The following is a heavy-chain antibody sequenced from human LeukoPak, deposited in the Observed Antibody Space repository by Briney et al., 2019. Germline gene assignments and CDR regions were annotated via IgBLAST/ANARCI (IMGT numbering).Heavy chain of an antibody. CDR2: ISSSGYFI. Sequence: GGSLRLSCAASGFTFSSFNMNWVRQAPGKGLEWVSYISSSGYFIYYVDSVKGRFTISRDNAKNSLYLQMNSLRAEDTAVYYCATSPMVRGAPYYFDYWGQGTLVTVSS. CDR1: GFTFSSFN. CDR3: ATSPMVRGAPYYFDY. J-gene: IGHJ4*02. D-gene: IGHD3-10*01. V-gene: IGHV3-21*01.